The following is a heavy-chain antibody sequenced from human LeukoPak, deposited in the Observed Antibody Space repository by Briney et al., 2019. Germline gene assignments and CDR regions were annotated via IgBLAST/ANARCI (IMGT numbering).Heavy chain of an antibody. Sequence: ASVKVSCKASGYTFTGYYMHWVRQAPGQGLGWMGWINPNSGGTNYAQKFQGRVTMTSDTSISTAYMELSGLRSDDTALYYCASSGALWPQEGVPDYYGMDVWGQGTTVTVSS. CDR2: INPNSGGT. CDR1: GYTFTGYY. D-gene: IGHD3-10*01. CDR3: ASSGALWPQEGVPDYYGMDV. V-gene: IGHV1-2*02. J-gene: IGHJ6*02.